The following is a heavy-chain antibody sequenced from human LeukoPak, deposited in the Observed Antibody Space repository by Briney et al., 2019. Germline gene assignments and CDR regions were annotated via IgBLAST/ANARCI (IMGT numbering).Heavy chain of an antibody. J-gene: IGHJ4*02. CDR3: IRDFLTVTTNDY. V-gene: IGHV3-74*01. Sequence: GGSLRLSCVVSGFRFSDYWMHWVRKAPGKGLVWVSGIKTDGSDRRYADFVTGRFTISRDNAKSTLFLQMNSLRAEDTAVYYCIRDFLTVTTNDYWGQGTLVTVSS. CDR1: GFRFSDYW. CDR2: IKTDGSDR. D-gene: IGHD4-11*01.